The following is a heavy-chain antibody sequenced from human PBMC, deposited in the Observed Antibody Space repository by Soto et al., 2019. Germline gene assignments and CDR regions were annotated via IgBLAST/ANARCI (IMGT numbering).Heavy chain of an antibody. Sequence: ASVKVSCKASGYTFTSYAMHWVRQAPGQRLEWMGWINAGNGNTKYSQKFQGRVTITRDTSASTAYMELSSLRSEDTAVYYCARGDSSGWYSLDDWGQGTLVTVSS. CDR2: INAGNGNT. CDR3: ARGDSSGWYSLDD. V-gene: IGHV1-3*01. CDR1: GYTFTSYA. D-gene: IGHD6-13*01. J-gene: IGHJ4*02.